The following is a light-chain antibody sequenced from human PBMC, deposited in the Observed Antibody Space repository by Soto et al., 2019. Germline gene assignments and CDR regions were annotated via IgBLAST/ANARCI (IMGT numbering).Light chain of an antibody. Sequence: QAVVTQPASVSGSPGQSITISCTGTGSDVGGYNYVSWYQQYPGKAPKLMIYDVSNRPSGVSNRFSGSKSGNTAALIIFGLQAEDEADYYCCSYTSSSTYVFGTGTKVTVL. CDR2: DVS. J-gene: IGLJ1*01. CDR1: GSDVGGYNY. V-gene: IGLV2-14*01. CDR3: CSYTSSSTYV.